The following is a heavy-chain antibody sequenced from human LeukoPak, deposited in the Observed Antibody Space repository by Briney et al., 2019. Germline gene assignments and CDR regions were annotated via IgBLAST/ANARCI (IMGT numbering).Heavy chain of an antibody. Sequence: PSETLSLTCTVSGGSISSYYWSWIRQPPGKGLEWIGYIYYSGSTNYNPSLKSRVTISVDTSKNQYSLKLSSVTAADTAVYYCARGLYYYDSSGYEGTPGATLFDYWGQGTLVTVSS. CDR3: ARGLYYYDSSGYEGTPGATLFDY. CDR2: IYYSGST. D-gene: IGHD3-22*01. J-gene: IGHJ4*02. CDR1: GGSISSYY. V-gene: IGHV4-59*08.